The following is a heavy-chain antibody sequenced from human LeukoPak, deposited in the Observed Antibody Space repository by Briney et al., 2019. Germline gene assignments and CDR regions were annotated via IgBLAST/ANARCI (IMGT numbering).Heavy chain of an antibody. CDR2: IYPGNSDT. Sequence: GESLKISCKISGDRLTNNWIGWVRQVPGKGLEWLGLIYPGNSDTRYSPFFQGQVTFSVDTSISTAYLHWGGLKASDTAMYYCARIAGSSGYYYKHAFDIWGQGTMVTVSS. CDR3: ARIAGSSGYYYKHAFDI. D-gene: IGHD3-22*01. CDR1: GDRLTNNW. J-gene: IGHJ3*02. V-gene: IGHV5-51*01.